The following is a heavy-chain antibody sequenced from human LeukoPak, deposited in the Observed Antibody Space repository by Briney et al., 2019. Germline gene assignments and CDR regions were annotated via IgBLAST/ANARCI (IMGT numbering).Heavy chain of an antibody. CDR3: ARDLMVVVGDVFDL. CDR1: GYSFTDHY. Sequence: ATVRISCKGSGYSFTDHYIHWIQQAPGKGLEWVGRVDPEEGEAISAQKFQGRVTLSADTLTDTAYLELTSLRSDDTAVYYCARDLMVVVGDVFDLWGQGTMVTVSS. V-gene: IGHV1-69-2*01. J-gene: IGHJ3*01. D-gene: IGHD3-22*01. CDR2: VDPEEGEA.